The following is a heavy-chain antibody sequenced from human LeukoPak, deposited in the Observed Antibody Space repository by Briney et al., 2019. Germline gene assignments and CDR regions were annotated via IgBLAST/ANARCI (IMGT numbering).Heavy chain of an antibody. CDR3: AKVGPLRYNWMGASKDI. CDR1: GGSVSSSSYF. V-gene: IGHV4-39*01. J-gene: IGHJ3*02. CDR2: IYYSGST. Sequence: PSETLSLTCTVSGGSVSSSSYFWGWIRQPPGKGLEWIGTIYYSGSTYYNPSLKSRVTISVDTSKNQFSLKLSSVTAADTAVYYCAKVGPLRYNWMGASKDIWGQGTMVTVSS. D-gene: IGHD1-20*01.